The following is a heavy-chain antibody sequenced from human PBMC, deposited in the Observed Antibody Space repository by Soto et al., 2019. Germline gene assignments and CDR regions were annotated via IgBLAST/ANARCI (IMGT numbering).Heavy chain of an antibody. J-gene: IGHJ4*02. Sequence: QVQLVESGGGVVQPGRSLRLSCAASGFTFSSYAMHWVRQAPGKGLEWVAVISYDGSNKYYADSVKGRFTISRDNSKNSRYLQMNSLRAEDTAVYYCARDPRFIAARPGVIAYWGQGTLVTVSS. CDR3: ARDPRFIAARPGVIAY. V-gene: IGHV3-30-3*01. CDR1: GFTFSSYA. D-gene: IGHD6-6*01. CDR2: ISYDGSNK.